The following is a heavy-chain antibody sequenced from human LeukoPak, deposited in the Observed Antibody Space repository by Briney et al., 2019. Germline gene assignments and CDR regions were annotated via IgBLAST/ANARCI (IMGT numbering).Heavy chain of an antibody. CDR2: VCVTGAST. CDR1: GFTFYNYA. V-gene: IGHV3-23*01. Sequence: GGSLRLSCAASGFTFYNYAMSWVRQAPGKGLEGVSTVCVTGASTYYADSVKGRFTISRDNSKDTLYLQMNSLRADDTAMYYCARGGGRYCSGGSCYCDSWGQGTLVTVSS. CDR3: ARGGGRYCSGGSCYCDS. J-gene: IGHJ4*02. D-gene: IGHD2-15*01.